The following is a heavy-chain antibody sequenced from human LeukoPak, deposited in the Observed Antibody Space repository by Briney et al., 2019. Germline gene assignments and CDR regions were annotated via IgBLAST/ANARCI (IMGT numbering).Heavy chain of an antibody. CDR1: GGTFSSYA. V-gene: IGHV1-69*05. CDR2: IIPIFGTA. CDR3: AREDYYDSSGYYSNWFDP. D-gene: IGHD3-22*01. Sequence: SVKVSCKASGGTFSSYAISWVRQAPGQGLEWMGGIIPIFGTANYAQKFQGRVTITTDESTSTAYMELSGLRSEDTAVYYCAREDYYDSSGYYSNWFDPWGQGTLVTVSS. J-gene: IGHJ5*02.